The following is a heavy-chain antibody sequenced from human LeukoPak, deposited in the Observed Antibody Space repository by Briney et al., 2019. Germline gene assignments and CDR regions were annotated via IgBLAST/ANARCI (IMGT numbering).Heavy chain of an antibody. V-gene: IGHV3-74*03. J-gene: IGHJ4*02. CDR3: ARGPYSMDL. CDR2: INGDASST. CDR1: GFTFSSYA. Sequence: PGGSLRLSCAASGFTFSSYAMNWVRQGPGKGLVWVSRINGDASSTTYVDPVKGRFTISRDNAKNTLYLQMNSLRVEDTAVYYCARGPYSMDLWGQGTLVIVSS. D-gene: IGHD4-11*01.